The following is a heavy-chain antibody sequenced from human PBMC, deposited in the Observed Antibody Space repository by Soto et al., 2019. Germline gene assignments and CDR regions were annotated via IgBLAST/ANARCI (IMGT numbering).Heavy chain of an antibody. CDR1: GGSISSSSYY. D-gene: IGHD3-10*01. J-gene: IGHJ4*02. CDR2: IYYSGST. V-gene: IGHV4-39*01. Sequence: SETLYLTCTVSGGSISSSSYYWGWIRQPPGKGLEWIGSIYYSGSTYYNPSLKRRVTKSVDTSKNQFSLKLSFVTAADTAVYYCARLLVRDFRFDYWGQGTLVTVS. CDR3: ARLLVRDFRFDY.